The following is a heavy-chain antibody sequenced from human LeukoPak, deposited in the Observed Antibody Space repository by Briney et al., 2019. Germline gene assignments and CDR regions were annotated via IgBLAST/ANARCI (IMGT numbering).Heavy chain of an antibody. CDR1: GGSFSGYY. J-gene: IGHJ6*03. V-gene: IGHV4-34*01. Sequence: SETLSLTCVVYGGSFSGYYWSWIRQPPGKGLEWIGEINHSGSTNYSPSLKSRVTISVDTSKNQFSLKLSSVTAADTAVYYCARLRRGYYYYYYYMDVWGKGTTVTVSS. CDR2: INHSGST. CDR3: ARLRRGYYYYYYYMDV. D-gene: IGHD4-17*01.